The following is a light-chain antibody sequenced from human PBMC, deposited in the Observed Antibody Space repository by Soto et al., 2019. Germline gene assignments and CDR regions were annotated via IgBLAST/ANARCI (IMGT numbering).Light chain of an antibody. CDR2: TNN. Sequence: QPVLTQPPSVSGTPGQRVTISCSGSSSNIGSKAVTWYQQLPGTAPKLLIHTNNQRPSGVPDRFSGSKSGTSASLAISGLQSEDEADYHCAAWDDSLNGFVAFGGGTKLTVL. J-gene: IGLJ2*01. V-gene: IGLV1-44*01. CDR1: SSNIGSKA. CDR3: AAWDDSLNGFVA.